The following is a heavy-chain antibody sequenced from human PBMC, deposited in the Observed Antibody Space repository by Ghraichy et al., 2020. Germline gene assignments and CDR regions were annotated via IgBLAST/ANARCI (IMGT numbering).Heavy chain of an antibody. CDR3: AKPLRALVVVAATFDY. D-gene: IGHD2-15*01. J-gene: IGHJ4*02. Sequence: GESLNISCAASGFTFSSYGMYWVRQAPGKGLEWVAVISYDGSNEYYADSVKGRFTISRDNSKNTLYLHMNSLRAEDTAVYYCAKPLRALVVVAATFDYWGQGTLVTVSS. CDR1: GFTFSSYG. V-gene: IGHV3-30*18. CDR2: ISYDGSNE.